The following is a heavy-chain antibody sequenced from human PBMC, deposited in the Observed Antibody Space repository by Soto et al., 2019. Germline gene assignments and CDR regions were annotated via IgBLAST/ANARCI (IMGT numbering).Heavy chain of an antibody. CDR2: ISYDGSNK. J-gene: IGHJ4*02. V-gene: IGHV3-30-3*01. CDR3: ASSGPPPSGWYRFDY. D-gene: IGHD6-19*01. Sequence: GGSLRLSCAASGFTFSSYAMHWVRQAPGKGLEWVAVISYDGSNKYYADSVKGRFTISRDNSKNTLYLQMNSLRAEDTAVYYCASSGPPPSGWYRFDYWGQGTLVTVSS. CDR1: GFTFSSYA.